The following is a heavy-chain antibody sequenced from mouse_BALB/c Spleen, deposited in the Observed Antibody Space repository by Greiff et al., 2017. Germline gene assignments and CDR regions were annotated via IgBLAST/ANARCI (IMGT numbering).Heavy chain of an antibody. J-gene: IGHJ3*01. CDR1: GFTFSSYT. Sequence: EVMLVESGGGLVQPGGSLKLSCAASGFTFSSYTMSWVRQTPEKRLEWVAYISNGGGNTYYPDTVKGRFTISRDNAKNTLYLQMSSLKSEDTAMYYCARRDDYDDRFAYWGQGTLVTVSA. CDR2: ISNGGGNT. D-gene: IGHD2-4*01. V-gene: IGHV5-12-2*01. CDR3: ARRDDYDDRFAY.